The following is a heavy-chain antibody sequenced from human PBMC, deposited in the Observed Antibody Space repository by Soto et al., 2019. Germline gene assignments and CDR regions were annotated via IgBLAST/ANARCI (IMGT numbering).Heavy chain of an antibody. J-gene: IGHJ4*02. D-gene: IGHD3-22*01. Sequence: EVQLVESGGGSVQPGGSLRLSCVASGFFTFSRYWMSWVRQVPGQGLGGVANIKGDGGEKNYGDSVKGRFTISRDNAKTSVYLQMNSLRVEDTAVYYCARPDARYDSTAYWGQGTLVTVSS. CDR2: IKGDGGEK. V-gene: IGHV3-7*04. CDR3: ARPDARYDSTAY. CDR1: GFFTFSRYW.